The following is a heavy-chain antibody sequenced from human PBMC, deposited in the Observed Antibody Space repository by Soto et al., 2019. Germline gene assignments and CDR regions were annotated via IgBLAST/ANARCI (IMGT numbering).Heavy chain of an antibody. D-gene: IGHD3-3*01. Sequence: ASVKVYCKASGYAFTSYGISWLRQARGQGVEWMGWISAYNGNTNYAQKLQGIVTMTTDTSTSTAYMELRSLRSDDTAVYYCASSAYDFWRGHYYYGMDVWGQGTTVTVSS. V-gene: IGHV1-18*04. J-gene: IGHJ6*02. CDR1: GYAFTSYG. CDR3: ASSAYDFWRGHYYYGMDV. CDR2: ISAYNGNT.